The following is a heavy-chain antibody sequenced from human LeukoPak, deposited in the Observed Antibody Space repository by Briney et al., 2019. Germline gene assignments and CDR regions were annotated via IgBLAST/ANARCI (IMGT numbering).Heavy chain of an antibody. Sequence: GGSLRLSCAASGFTFSSYAMSWVRQAPGKGLEWVSAISGSGGSTYYADSVKGRFTISRDNSKNTLYLQMNSLRAEDTAVYYCAKDHSYDSSGCHDYWGQGTLVTVSS. CDR2: ISGSGGST. J-gene: IGHJ4*02. V-gene: IGHV3-23*01. CDR1: GFTFSSYA. CDR3: AKDHSYDSSGCHDY. D-gene: IGHD3-22*01.